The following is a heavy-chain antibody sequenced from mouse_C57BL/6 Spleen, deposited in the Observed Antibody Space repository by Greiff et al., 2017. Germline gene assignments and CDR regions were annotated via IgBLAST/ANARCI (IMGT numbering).Heavy chain of an antibody. V-gene: IGHV5-4*01. D-gene: IGHD1-1*01. CDR1: GFTFSSYA. CDR3: ARVPTTVVATENAMDY. J-gene: IGHJ4*01. CDR2: ISDGGSYT. Sequence: DVQLVESGGGLVKPGGSLKLSCAASGFTFSSYAMSWVRQTPEKRLEWVATISDGGSYTYYPDNVKGRFTISRDNAKNNLYLQMSHLKSEDTAMYYCARVPTTVVATENAMDYWGQGTSVTVSS.